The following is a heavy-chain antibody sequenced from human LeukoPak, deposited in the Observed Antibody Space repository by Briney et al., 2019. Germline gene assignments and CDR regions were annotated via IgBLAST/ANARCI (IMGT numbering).Heavy chain of an antibody. V-gene: IGHV1-2*02. J-gene: IGHJ4*02. CDR3: AREPTLDPRRRSGYYGSGSYLFDY. CDR2: INPNSGGT. Sequence: GASVKVSCKASGYTFTGYYMHWVRQAPGQGLEWMGWINPNSGGTNYAQKFQGRVTMTRDTSISTAYMELSRLRSDDTAVYYCAREPTLDPRRRSGYYGSGSYLFDYGGQGTLVTVSS. CDR1: GYTFTGYY. D-gene: IGHD3-10*01.